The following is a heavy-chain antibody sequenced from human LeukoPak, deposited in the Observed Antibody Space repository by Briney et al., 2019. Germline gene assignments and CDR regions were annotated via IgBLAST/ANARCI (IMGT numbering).Heavy chain of an antibody. CDR3: ARIFPYYYYYYMDV. V-gene: IGHV3-48*01. D-gene: IGHD3-9*01. CDR2: ISSSSSTI. CDR1: GFTFSSYS. J-gene: IGHJ6*03. Sequence: PGGSLRLSCAASGFTFSSYSMNWVRQAPGKGLEWVSYISSSSSTIYYADSVKGRFTISRDNAKNSLYLQMNSLRAEDTAVYYCARIFPYYYYYYMDVWGKGTTVTVSS.